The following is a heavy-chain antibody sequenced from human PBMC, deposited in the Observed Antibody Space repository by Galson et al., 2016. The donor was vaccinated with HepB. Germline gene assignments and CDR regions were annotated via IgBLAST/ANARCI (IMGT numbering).Heavy chain of an antibody. J-gene: IGHJ5*02. Sequence: LRLSCAASGFTLSSYAMHWVRQAPGKGLEWVAVISYDGSNKYYADSVKGRFTISRDNSKNTPYLQMNSLRAEDTAVYYCARDPSGHCSSTSCYGEGWFDPWGQGTLVTVSS. V-gene: IGHV3-30-3*01. CDR3: ARDPSGHCSSTSCYGEGWFDP. D-gene: IGHD2-2*01. CDR1: GFTLSSYA. CDR2: ISYDGSNK.